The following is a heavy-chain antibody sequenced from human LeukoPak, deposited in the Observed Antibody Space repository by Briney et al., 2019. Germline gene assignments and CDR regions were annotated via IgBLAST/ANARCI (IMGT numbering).Heavy chain of an antibody. D-gene: IGHD6-19*01. V-gene: IGHV3-7*01. J-gene: IGHJ4*02. CDR2: IKQDGSEK. CDR1: GGSISSYY. Sequence: SSETLSLTCTVSGGSISSYYWSWIRQPPGKGLEWVANIKQDGSEKYYVDSVKGRFTISRDNAKNSLYLQMNSLRAEDTAVYYCASGGWRGDDWSQGTLVTVSS. CDR3: ASGGWRGDD.